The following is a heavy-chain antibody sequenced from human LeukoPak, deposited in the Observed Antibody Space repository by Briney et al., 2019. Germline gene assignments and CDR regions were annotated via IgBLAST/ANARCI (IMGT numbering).Heavy chain of an antibody. V-gene: IGHV4-61*02. Sequence: SQTLSVTCTGSVCSISSGSFYGSWLRHPPGKGLEWLGRIYTRWSINYKPFLKLRVTISGDTSKNQSSLKLSSVTAADTAVYYCARDRIYYYDSSGYRVDAFDIWGQGTMVTVSS. CDR3: ARDRIYYYDSSGYRVDAFDI. D-gene: IGHD3-22*01. CDR1: VCSISSGSFY. J-gene: IGHJ3*02. CDR2: IYTRWSI.